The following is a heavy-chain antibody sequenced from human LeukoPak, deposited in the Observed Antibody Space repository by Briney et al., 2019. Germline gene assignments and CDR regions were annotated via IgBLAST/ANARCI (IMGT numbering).Heavy chain of an antibody. D-gene: IGHD5-24*01. CDR2: IYYSGST. J-gene: IGHJ4*02. V-gene: IGHV4-31*03. CDR1: SGSISSGVYY. Sequence: SQTLSLTCPVSSGSISSGVYYWSWIRQHPGKGLEWIGYIYYSGSTYYNPSLKSRVTISVDTSKNQFSLKLSSVTAADTAVYYCARGVRWLQLSYFDYWGQGTLVTVSS. CDR3: ARGVRWLQLSYFDY.